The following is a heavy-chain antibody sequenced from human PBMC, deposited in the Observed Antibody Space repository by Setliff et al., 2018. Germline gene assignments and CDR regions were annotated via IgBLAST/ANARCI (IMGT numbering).Heavy chain of an antibody. V-gene: IGHV4-34*01. CDR1: GGTFSDYY. CDR2: INHSGTT. J-gene: IGHJ6*03. Sequence: PSETLSLTCTAYGGTFSDYYWTWIRQPPGKGLEWIGEINHSGTTNYNPSLKSRVTISVDTSKNQFSLKLNSVTAADTAVYYCVRTDYSDGRYSMDVWGKGTTVTVSS. D-gene: IGHD6-19*01. CDR3: VRTDYSDGRYSMDV.